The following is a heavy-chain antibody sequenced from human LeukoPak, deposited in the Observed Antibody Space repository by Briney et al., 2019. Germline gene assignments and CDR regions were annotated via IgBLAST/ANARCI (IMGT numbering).Heavy chain of an antibody. D-gene: IGHD3-22*01. CDR2: ISAYNGNT. Sequence: ASVKVSCKASGYTFTSYGISWVRQAPGQGLEWMGWISAYNGNTNYAQKLQGRVTMITDTSTSTAYMELRSLRSDDTAVYYCARDGRPFLGYYYDSSGYYYYFDYWGQGTLVTVSS. V-gene: IGHV1-18*01. J-gene: IGHJ4*02. CDR1: GYTFTSYG. CDR3: ARDGRPFLGYYYDSSGYYYYFDY.